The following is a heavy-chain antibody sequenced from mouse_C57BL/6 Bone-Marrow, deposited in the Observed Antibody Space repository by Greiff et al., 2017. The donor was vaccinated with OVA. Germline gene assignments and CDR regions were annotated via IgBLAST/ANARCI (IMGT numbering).Heavy chain of an antibody. V-gene: IGHV1-81*01. D-gene: IGHD1-1*01. J-gene: IGHJ2*01. Sequence: QVQLQQSGAELARPGASVKLSCKASGYTFPSYGISWVKQRTGQGLEWSGEIYPRSCNTYYNEKFKGKATLTADKSSSTAYMELRSLTSEDSAVYFCASENYYCSSYDYWGQGTTLTVSS. CDR3: ASENYYCSSYDY. CDR1: GYTFPSYG. CDR2: IYPRSCNT.